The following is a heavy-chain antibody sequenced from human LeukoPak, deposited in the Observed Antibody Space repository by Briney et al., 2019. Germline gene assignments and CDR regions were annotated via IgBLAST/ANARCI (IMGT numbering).Heavy chain of an antibody. D-gene: IGHD6-19*01. CDR3: ARVYSSGWYGTSGET. CDR2: MSSSSSYI. CDR1: GCTFSSYS. J-gene: IGHJ1*01. Sequence: GGSLRLSCTASGCTFSSYSMNWVRQAPGKGLEWVSSMSSSSSYIYYADSVKGRFTISTDNAKNSLYLQMNSLRAEDTAVYYCARVYSSGWYGTSGETWRQGTLLTVLS. V-gene: IGHV3-21*01.